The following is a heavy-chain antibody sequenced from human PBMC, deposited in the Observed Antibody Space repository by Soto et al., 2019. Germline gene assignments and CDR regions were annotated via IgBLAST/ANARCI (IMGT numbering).Heavy chain of an antibody. CDR3: ATLGHCSSTSCYLGRDY. CDR1: GYSFTSYW. D-gene: IGHD2-2*01. J-gene: IGHJ4*02. Sequence: GEYLKISCQGSGYSFTSYWISWVRQMPGKGLEWMGRIDPSDSYTNYSPSFQGHVTISADKSISTAYLQWSSLKASDTAMYSCATLGHCSSTSCYLGRDYWGQGTLVTVAS. V-gene: IGHV5-10-1*01. CDR2: IDPSDSYT.